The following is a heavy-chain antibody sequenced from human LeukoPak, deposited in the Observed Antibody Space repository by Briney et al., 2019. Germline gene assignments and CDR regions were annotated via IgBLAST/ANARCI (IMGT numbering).Heavy chain of an antibody. CDR3: ARSLGTYWGKDFLNWFDP. V-gene: IGHV1-8*02. J-gene: IGHJ5*02. CDR1: GYTFTSYD. CDR2: MNPNSGNT. Sequence: ASVKVSCKASGYTFTSYDINWVRQATGQGLEWMGWMNPNSGNTGYAQKFQGRVTMTRNTSLSTAYMELTSLKSEDTAVYYCARSLGTYWGKDFLNWFDPWGQGTLVTVSS. D-gene: IGHD3-16*01.